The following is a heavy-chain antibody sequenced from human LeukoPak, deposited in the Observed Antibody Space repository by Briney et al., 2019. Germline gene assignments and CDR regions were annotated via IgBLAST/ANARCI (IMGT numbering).Heavy chain of an antibody. J-gene: IGHJ4*01. CDR1: GYTFTSFG. D-gene: IGHD4-23*01. CDR3: ARAGHYGGNPPYSDY. CDR2: ISAFNGDT. Sequence: PWASVKVSCKASGYTFTSFGISWVRQAPGQGLEWVGWISAFNGDTYYAQKFQGRVTMTTDTSTSTAYMHLRSLRSDDTAVYYCARAGHYGGNPPYSDYWGQGTLVTVSS. V-gene: IGHV1-18*01.